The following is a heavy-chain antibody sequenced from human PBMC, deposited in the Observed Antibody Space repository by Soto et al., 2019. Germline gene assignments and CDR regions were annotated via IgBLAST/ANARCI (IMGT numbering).Heavy chain of an antibody. CDR1: GGSIISGGYY. CDR3: ARSWIYAHQFDP. V-gene: IGHV4-31*03. J-gene: IGHJ5*02. CDR2: IYYSGST. Sequence: SETLSLTCTVSGGSIISGGYYWSWIRQHPGKGLEWIGYIYYSGSTSYNPSLKSRVTISVDRSKNQFSLKLSSVTAADTAVYYCARSWIYAHQFDPCGQGTLVIVSS. D-gene: IGHD5-12*01.